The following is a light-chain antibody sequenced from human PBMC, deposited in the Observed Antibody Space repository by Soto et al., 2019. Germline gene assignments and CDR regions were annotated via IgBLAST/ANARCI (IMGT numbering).Light chain of an antibody. CDR2: DVS. J-gene: IGKJ1*01. V-gene: IGKV1-5*01. CDR1: QSISSW. CDR3: HQYTNYPWT. Sequence: DIQMTQSPPTLSASVGDRVTITCRASQSISSWLAWYQQRPGKAPNLLIYDVSSLESGVPSRFSGSGSGTEFTLTMSSLQPDDFATYYCHQYTNYPWTFGQGTKVEIK.